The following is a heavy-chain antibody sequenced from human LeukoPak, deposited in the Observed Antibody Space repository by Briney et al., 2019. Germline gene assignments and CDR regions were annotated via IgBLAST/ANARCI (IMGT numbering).Heavy chain of an antibody. Sequence: GGSLRLSCAASGFTFSSYGMHWVRQAPGKGLEWVAVISYDGSNKYYADSVKGRFTIPRDNSKNTLYLQMNSLRAEDTAVYYCAKDLASYYYDSSGYYYYGMDVWGQGTTVTVSS. CDR2: ISYDGSNK. CDR3: AKDLASYYYDSSGYYYYGMDV. V-gene: IGHV3-30*18. J-gene: IGHJ6*02. D-gene: IGHD3-22*01. CDR1: GFTFSSYG.